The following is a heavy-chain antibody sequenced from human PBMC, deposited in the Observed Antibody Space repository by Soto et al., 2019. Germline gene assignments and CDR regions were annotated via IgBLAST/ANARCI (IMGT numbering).Heavy chain of an antibody. CDR3: ARDSYYYDSSGYYTFDH. CDR2: ISYDGSNN. J-gene: IGHJ4*02. CDR1: GFTFNSYG. V-gene: IGHV3-30*03. Sequence: QVQLVESGGGVVQPGRSLRLSCADSGFTFNSYGMHWVRQAPGKGLEWVAHISYDGSNNNYVDSVKGRFTISRDNSKNTLYLQMNSLRAEDTAVYYCARDSYYYDSSGYYTFDHWGQGTLVTVSS. D-gene: IGHD3-22*01.